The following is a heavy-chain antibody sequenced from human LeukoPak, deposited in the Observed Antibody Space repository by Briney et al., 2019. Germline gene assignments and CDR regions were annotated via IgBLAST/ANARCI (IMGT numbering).Heavy chain of an antibody. CDR1: GFSFSSYG. J-gene: IGHJ4*02. D-gene: IGHD2/OR15-2a*01. CDR3: VSFYETY. CDR2: INSDGSWT. Sequence: GGSLRLSCAASGFSFSSYGMSWVRQAPGKGLVWVSHINSDGSWTSYADSVKGRFTISKDNAKNTVYLQMNNLRAEDTAVYYCVSFYETYWGRGTLVTVSS. V-gene: IGHV3-74*01.